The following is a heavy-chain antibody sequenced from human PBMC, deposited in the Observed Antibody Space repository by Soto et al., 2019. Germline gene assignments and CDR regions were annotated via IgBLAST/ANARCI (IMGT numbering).Heavy chain of an antibody. D-gene: IGHD2-15*01. CDR1: GGSISSGTYY. CDR2: ISHSGRT. Sequence: QVQLQESGPGLVKPSQTLSLTCTVSGGSISSGTYYWTWVRQRPGEGLEWIGFISHSGRTYYNPSLKVRAAISVDTSENQFSLRLSSVTAADTAVYFCARDSDYCTGGSCYGNFDFWGQGTLVTVSS. J-gene: IGHJ4*02. V-gene: IGHV4-31*03. CDR3: ARDSDYCTGGSCYGNFDF.